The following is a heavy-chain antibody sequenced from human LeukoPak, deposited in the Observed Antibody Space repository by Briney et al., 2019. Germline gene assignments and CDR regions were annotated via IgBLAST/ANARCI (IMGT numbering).Heavy chain of an antibody. Sequence: GGSLRLSCAASGFTFSSYWMSWDRQAPGKGLEWVANIKQDGSEKYYVDSVKGRFTISRDNAKNSLYLQMNSLRAEDTAVYYCARDRREIGRYYYDSSGYYYRVDYWGQGTLVTVSS. D-gene: IGHD3-22*01. V-gene: IGHV3-7*01. CDR3: ARDRREIGRYYYDSSGYYYRVDY. J-gene: IGHJ4*02. CDR2: IKQDGSEK. CDR1: GFTFSSYW.